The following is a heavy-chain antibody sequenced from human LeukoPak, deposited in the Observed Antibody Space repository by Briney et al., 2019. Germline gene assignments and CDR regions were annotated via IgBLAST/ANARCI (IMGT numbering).Heavy chain of an antibody. CDR3: VKDLGRYRNNCFDY. CDR2: ISGSGGGT. CDR1: GSTFSSYA. J-gene: IGHJ4*02. D-gene: IGHD1-26*01. Sequence: GGSLRLSCAAPGSTFSSYAMSWVRQAPEKGLDWVSTISGSGGGTYYADSVKGRFTISRDNSKNTLYLQMNSLKADETAVYYCVKDLGRYRNNCFDYWGQGTLVTVSS. V-gene: IGHV3-23*01.